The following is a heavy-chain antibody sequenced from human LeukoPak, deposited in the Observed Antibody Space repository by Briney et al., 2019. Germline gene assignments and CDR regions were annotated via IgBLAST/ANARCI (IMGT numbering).Heavy chain of an antibody. J-gene: IGHJ5*02. V-gene: IGHV4-30-4*08. Sequence: SETLSLTCAVYGGSFSGYYWSWIRQPPGKGLEWIGYIYYSGSTYYNPSLKSRVTISVDTSKNQFSLKLSSVTAADTAVYYCARDRGSGWYRPNWFDPWGQGTLVTVSS. CDR2: IYYSGST. D-gene: IGHD6-19*01. CDR1: GGSFSGYY. CDR3: ARDRGSGWYRPNWFDP.